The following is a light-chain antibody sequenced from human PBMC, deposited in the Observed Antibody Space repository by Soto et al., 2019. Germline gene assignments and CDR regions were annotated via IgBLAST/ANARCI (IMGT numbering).Light chain of an antibody. V-gene: IGKV3-20*01. Sequence: VVFTHSLVTRSWSPCERAILRFSASQTVNNNYLAGCLQKPGQAPRLLIHGASRRATRIPDRFTGSASGTDLTLTISRREPEDFAVYFCQQYSDLPMTFGQGTRLEI. J-gene: IGKJ5*01. CDR2: GAS. CDR3: QQYSDLPMT. CDR1: QTVNNNY.